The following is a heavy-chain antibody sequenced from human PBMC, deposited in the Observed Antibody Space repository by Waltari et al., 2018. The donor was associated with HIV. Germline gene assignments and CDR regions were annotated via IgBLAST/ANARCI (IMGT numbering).Heavy chain of an antibody. J-gene: IGHJ5*02. D-gene: IGHD2-2*02. CDR3: ARVDYCSSTSCYTPGANWFDP. Sequence: QVQLVQSGAEVKKPGVSVKVSCKASGYTFTSYGISWVRQAPGQGLEWMGWISAYNGNTNYAQKLQGRVTMTTDTSTSTAYMELRSLRSDDTAVYYCARVDYCSSTSCYTPGANWFDPWGQGTLVTVSS. CDR2: ISAYNGNT. V-gene: IGHV1-18*01. CDR1: GYTFTSYG.